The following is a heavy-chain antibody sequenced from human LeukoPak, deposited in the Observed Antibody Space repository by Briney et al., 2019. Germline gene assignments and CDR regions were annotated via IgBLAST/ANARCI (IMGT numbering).Heavy chain of an antibody. J-gene: IGHJ4*02. V-gene: IGHV3-48*04. D-gene: IGHD1-26*01. Sequence: GGSLRLSCAASGFTFSSYSMNWVRQAPGKGLEWVSYISRSSSTIYYADSVKGRFTISRDNAKNSLYVQMNSLRAEDTALYYCARGGYSGSYFAYWGQGTLVTVSS. CDR2: ISRSSSTI. CDR1: GFTFSSYS. CDR3: ARGGYSGSYFAY.